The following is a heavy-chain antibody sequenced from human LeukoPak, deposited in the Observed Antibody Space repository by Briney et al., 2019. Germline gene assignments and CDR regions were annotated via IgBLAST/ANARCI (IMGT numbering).Heavy chain of an antibody. Sequence: SETLSLTCTVSGGSISSYYWSWIRQPAGKGLEWIGRLYSSGSTHYNPSLKSRVTMSVDTSKNQFSLKLSPVTAADTAVYYCARGPGYCSSTSCPIDYWGQGTLVTVSS. CDR1: GGSISSYY. CDR2: LYSSGST. V-gene: IGHV4-4*07. D-gene: IGHD2-2*01. CDR3: ARGPGYCSSTSCPIDY. J-gene: IGHJ4*02.